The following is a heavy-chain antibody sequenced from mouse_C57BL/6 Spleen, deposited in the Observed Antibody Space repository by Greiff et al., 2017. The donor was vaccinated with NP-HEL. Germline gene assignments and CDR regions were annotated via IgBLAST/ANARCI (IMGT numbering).Heavy chain of an antibody. CDR3: ASRGSSGPAWFAY. V-gene: IGHV1-80*01. CDR2: IYPGDGDT. CDR1: GYAFSSYW. Sequence: VHLVESGAELVKPGASVKISCKASGYAFSSYWMNWVKQRPGKGLEWIGQIYPGDGDTNYNGKFKGKATLTADKSSSTAYMQLSSLTSEDSAVYFCASRGSSGPAWFAYWGQGTLVTVSA. D-gene: IGHD3-2*02. J-gene: IGHJ3*01.